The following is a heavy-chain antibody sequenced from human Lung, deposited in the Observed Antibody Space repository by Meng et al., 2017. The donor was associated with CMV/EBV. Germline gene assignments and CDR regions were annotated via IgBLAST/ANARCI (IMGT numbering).Heavy chain of an antibody. D-gene: IGHD2-2*01. V-gene: IGHV3-15*01. CDR3: TTDPGKGMYLPFDS. CDR1: GFTFSNVW. Sequence: GGSLRLXCAASGFTFSNVWMSWVRQAPGKGLEWVGRIQSNTDGGTPIYGAPAKGRFTISRDDSKSTLFLQLNSLKVEAKAVYYCTTDPGKGMYLPFDSWGQGKXV. J-gene: IGHJ4*02. CDR2: IQSNTDGGTP.